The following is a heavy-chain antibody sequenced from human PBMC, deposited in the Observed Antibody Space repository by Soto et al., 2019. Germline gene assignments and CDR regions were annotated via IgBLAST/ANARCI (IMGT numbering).Heavy chain of an antibody. J-gene: IGHJ4*02. CDR1: GYTFTSYD. CDR2: MNPNSGNT. CDR3: ARDFLRGGYSGYDN. Sequence: QVQLVQSGAEVKKPGASVKVSCKASGYTFTSYDINWVRQATGQGLEWIGWMNPNSGNTGYAQKFQGRVTMTRNTSISTAYMELSSLRSEDTAVYYCARDFLRGGYSGYDNWGQGTLVTVSS. V-gene: IGHV1-8*01. D-gene: IGHD5-12*01.